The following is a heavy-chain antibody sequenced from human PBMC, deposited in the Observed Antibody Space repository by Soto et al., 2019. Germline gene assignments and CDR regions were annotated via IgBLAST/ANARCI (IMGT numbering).Heavy chain of an antibody. Sequence: ASVKVSCKASGYTFTSYGISWVRQAPRQRLEWMGWIRAYNGNTNYAQKLQGRVTMTTDTSTSTAYMELRSLRSDDTAVYYCAREGYSSGWFTYWGQGTLVTVSS. J-gene: IGHJ4*02. V-gene: IGHV1-18*01. CDR3: AREGYSSGWFTY. D-gene: IGHD6-19*01. CDR2: IRAYNGNT. CDR1: GYTFTSYG.